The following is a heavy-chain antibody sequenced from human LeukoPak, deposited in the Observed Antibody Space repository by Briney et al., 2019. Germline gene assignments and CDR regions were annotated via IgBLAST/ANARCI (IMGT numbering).Heavy chain of an antibody. Sequence: SQTLSLTCTVSGGSISSGSYYWSWIRQPAGKGLEWIGRIYTSGSTNYNPSLKSRVTIPVDTSKNQFSLKLSSVTAADTAVYYCAREFDPWGQGTLATVSS. CDR3: AREFDP. V-gene: IGHV4-61*02. CDR1: GGSISSGSYY. CDR2: IYTSGST. J-gene: IGHJ5*02.